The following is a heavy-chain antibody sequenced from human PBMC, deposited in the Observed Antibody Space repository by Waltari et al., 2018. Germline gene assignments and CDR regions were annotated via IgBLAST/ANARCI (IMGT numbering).Heavy chain of an antibody. V-gene: IGHV3-53*01. CDR1: GFTVSSNY. CDR2: IYSGGST. CDR3: ARSMWQQPPDY. Sequence: EVQLVESGGGLIQPGGSLRLSCAASGFTVSSNYMSWVRQAPGKGLEWVSVIYSGGSTYYADSGKGRFTISRDNTKNTLYLQMNSLRAEDTAVYYCARSMWQQPPDYWGQGTLVTVSS. D-gene: IGHD6-13*01. J-gene: IGHJ4*02.